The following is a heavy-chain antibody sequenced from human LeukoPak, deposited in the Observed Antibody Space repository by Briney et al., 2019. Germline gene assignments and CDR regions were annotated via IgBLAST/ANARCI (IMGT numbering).Heavy chain of an antibody. J-gene: IGHJ4*02. CDR1: GGPFTNDNW. D-gene: IGHD4-17*01. V-gene: IGHV4-4*02. CDR2: IHHTGRT. Sequence: PSETLSLTCVVSGGPFTNDNWWNWVRQSPEKGLEWIGEIHHTGRTNYNPSLRSRVTISVDKSKNEFSLKMTSVTAADTAVYYCARNGYYSSDQWGQGTLVTVSP. CDR3: ARNGYYSSDQ.